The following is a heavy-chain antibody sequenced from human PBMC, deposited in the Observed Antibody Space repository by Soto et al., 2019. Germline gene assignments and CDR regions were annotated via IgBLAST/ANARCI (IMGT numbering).Heavy chain of an antibody. CDR3: ARHRRKYYDSSGYVRY. V-gene: IGHV1-18*01. J-gene: IGHJ4*02. CDR1: GYTFTRYG. Sequence: QVQLVQSGAEVKKSGASVKVSCKASGYTFTRYGISWVRKAPGQGLEWMGRVGAHKGNTKHTQKFHGRSTLTTDTSTNTAYMELKSLTSDDTAVYYCARHRRKYYDSSGYVRYWGQGTLVTVSS. D-gene: IGHD3-22*01. CDR2: VGAHKGNT.